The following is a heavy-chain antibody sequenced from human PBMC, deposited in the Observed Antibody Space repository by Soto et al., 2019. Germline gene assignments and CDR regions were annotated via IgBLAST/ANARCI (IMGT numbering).Heavy chain of an antibody. J-gene: IGHJ5*02. V-gene: IGHV3-74*01. D-gene: IGHD2-2*01. CDR3: GSGQPGYADSWYDS. CDR1: GFTFSGNW. CDR2: INSDGSST. Sequence: EVQLVESGGGLVQPGGSLRLSCVASGFTFSGNWMHWVRQVPGKGLVWVSRINSDGSSTYYADSVKGRFTISRDNAKNTLHLQMNSLRADDTAVYYCGSGQPGYADSWYDSWGQGTLVTVSS.